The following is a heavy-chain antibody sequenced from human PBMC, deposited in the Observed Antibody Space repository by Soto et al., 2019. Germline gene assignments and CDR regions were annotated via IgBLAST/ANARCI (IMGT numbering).Heavy chain of an antibody. Sequence: SETLSLTCSVSGASINNYYWAWIRQPPEKGLDWVGYIYYNGNTNYSPSLKSRLTISRDTSKSQFSLSLSSVTAADTAVYYCARVDGSGTYSIIDLWGQGTLVTVSS. J-gene: IGHJ5*02. CDR1: GASINNYY. V-gene: IGHV4-59*01. CDR2: IYYNGNT. CDR3: ARVDGSGTYSIIDL. D-gene: IGHD3-10*01.